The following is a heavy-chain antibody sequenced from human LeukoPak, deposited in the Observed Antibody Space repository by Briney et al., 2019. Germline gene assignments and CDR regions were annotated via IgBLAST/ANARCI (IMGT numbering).Heavy chain of an antibody. Sequence: GGSLTLSCVPSGLTFKTYAIQGVPQAPAKGGEWVAVISYDGSNTYYEDSVKGRFTISRDNSETTLYLQMNSLRAEDMSVYYCAREGWYYFDYWGQGTLVSVSS. CDR2: ISYDGSNT. J-gene: IGHJ4*02. V-gene: IGHV3-30-3*01. D-gene: IGHD2-15*01. CDR1: GLTFKTYA. CDR3: AREGWYYFDY.